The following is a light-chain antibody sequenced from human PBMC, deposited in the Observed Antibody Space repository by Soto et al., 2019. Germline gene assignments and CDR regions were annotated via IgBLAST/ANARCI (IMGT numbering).Light chain of an antibody. Sequence: EIVLTQSPGTLSLSPGERATLSCRASQSVSSSYLAWYQQKPGQAPRLLIFDASTRATNIPARFSGSGSGTEFTLTISSLQSEDFAVYYCQQYSNWPPLTFGGGTKVEIK. J-gene: IGKJ4*01. CDR1: QSVSSSY. CDR3: QQYSNWPPLT. CDR2: DAS. V-gene: IGKV3-15*01.